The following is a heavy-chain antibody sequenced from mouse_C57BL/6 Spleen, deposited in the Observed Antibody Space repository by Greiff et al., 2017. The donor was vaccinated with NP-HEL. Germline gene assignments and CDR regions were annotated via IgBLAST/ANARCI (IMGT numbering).Heavy chain of an antibody. Sequence: QVQLKQSGAELARPGASVKLSCKASGYTFTSYGISWVKQRTGQGLEWIGEIYPRSGNTYYNEKFKGKATLTADKSSSTAYMELRSLTSEDSAVYFCARESMVTPYAYWGQGTLVTVSA. CDR3: ARESMVTPYAY. CDR2: IYPRSGNT. CDR1: GYTFTSYG. D-gene: IGHD2-2*01. V-gene: IGHV1-81*01. J-gene: IGHJ3*01.